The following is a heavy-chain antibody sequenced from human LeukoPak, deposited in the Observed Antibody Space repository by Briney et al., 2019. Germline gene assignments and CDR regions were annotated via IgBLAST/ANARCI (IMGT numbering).Heavy chain of an antibody. CDR2: INPNSGGT. J-gene: IGHJ6*02. D-gene: IGHD1-26*01. Sequence: ASMEVSCKASGYTFTGYYMHWVRQAPGQGLEWMGWINPNSGGTNYAQKFQGRVTMTRDTSISTAYMELSRLRSDDTAVYYCAREGSPTTSYYYYGMDVGGQGTTVAVSS. CDR3: AREGSPTTSYYYYGMDV. V-gene: IGHV1-2*02. CDR1: GYTFTGYY.